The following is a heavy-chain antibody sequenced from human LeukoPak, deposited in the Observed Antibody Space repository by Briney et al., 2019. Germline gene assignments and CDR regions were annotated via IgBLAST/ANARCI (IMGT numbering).Heavy chain of an antibody. CDR3: AKDMYGDYGDAFDI. Sequence: PGGSLRLSCAASGFTFSDYYMSWIRQAPGKGLEWVSYISSSSSYTNYADSVKGRFTISRDNSKNSLYLQMNSLRTEDTALYYCAKDMYGDYGDAFDIWGQGTMVTVSS. CDR2: ISSSSSYT. D-gene: IGHD4-17*01. V-gene: IGHV3-11*05. CDR1: GFTFSDYY. J-gene: IGHJ3*02.